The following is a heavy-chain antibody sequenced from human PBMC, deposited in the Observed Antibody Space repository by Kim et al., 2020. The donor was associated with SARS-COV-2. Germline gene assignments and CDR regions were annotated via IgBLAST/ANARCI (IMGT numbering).Heavy chain of an antibody. CDR1: GYSFTSYW. D-gene: IGHD3-3*02. CDR3: ARHLKGGYYYYGMDV. V-gene: IGHV5-10-1*01. CDR2: IDPSDSYT. J-gene: IGHJ6*02. Sequence: GESLKISCKGSGYSFTSYWISWVRQMPGKGLEWMGRIDPSDSYTNYSPSFQGHVTISADKSISTAYLQWSSLKASDTAMYYCARHLKGGYYYYGMDVWGQGTTVTVSS.